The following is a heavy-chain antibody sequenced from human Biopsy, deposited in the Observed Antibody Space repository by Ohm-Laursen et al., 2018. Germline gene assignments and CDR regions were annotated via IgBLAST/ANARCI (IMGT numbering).Heavy chain of an antibody. CDR2: LNPVSGNS. Sequence: ASVKVSCKASGYTFTSYDITWVRQASGQGPEWIGWLNPVSGNSNFGQKFRGRVTVTSDTSISTAYMELSGLTSDDTATYYCGRAVRNQLLTDPWGRGTLVTVSS. CDR3: GRAVRNQLLTDP. CDR1: GYTFTSYD. V-gene: IGHV1-8*01. D-gene: IGHD1-7*01. J-gene: IGHJ2*01.